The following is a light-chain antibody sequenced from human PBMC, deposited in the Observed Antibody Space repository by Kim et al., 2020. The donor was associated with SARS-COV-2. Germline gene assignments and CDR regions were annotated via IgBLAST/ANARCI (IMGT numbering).Light chain of an antibody. CDR3: VLHYSGAQV. Sequence: PAGTDTLTCASSTGAVTRDSYPTWFEQKPGQAPRPLIYSTNNKHSWTPARFSGSLLGGKAALTLSGVQPEDEAEYYCVLHYSGAQVFGGGTKLTVL. J-gene: IGLJ3*02. CDR2: STN. CDR1: TGAVTRDSY. V-gene: IGLV7-43*01.